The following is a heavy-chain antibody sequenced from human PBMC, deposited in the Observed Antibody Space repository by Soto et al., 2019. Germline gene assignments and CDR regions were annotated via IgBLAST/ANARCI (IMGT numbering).Heavy chain of an antibody. Sequence: QVQLVESGGGVVQPGRSLRLSCAASGFTFSSYGMHWVRQAPGKGLEWVAVISYDGSNKYYADSVKGRFTISRDNSKNTLYLQMNSLRAEDTAVYYCAKDWGIAVAVPYYYGMDVWGQGTTVTVSS. D-gene: IGHD6-19*01. CDR1: GFTFSSYG. V-gene: IGHV3-30*18. CDR3: AKDWGIAVAVPYYYGMDV. J-gene: IGHJ6*02. CDR2: ISYDGSNK.